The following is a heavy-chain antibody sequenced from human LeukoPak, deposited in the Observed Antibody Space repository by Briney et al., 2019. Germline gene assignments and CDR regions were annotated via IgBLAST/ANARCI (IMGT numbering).Heavy chain of an antibody. CDR2: INPNSGGT. D-gene: IGHD3-10*01. Sequence: ASVKVSCKASGYTFTGYYMHWVRQAPGQGLEWMGWINPNSGGTNYAQKFQGRVTMTRDTSISTAYMELSRLRSDDTAVYYCARVYGSGSYGNYWGQGTLVTVSS. CDR3: ARVYGSGSYGNY. V-gene: IGHV1-2*02. CDR1: GYTFTGYY. J-gene: IGHJ4*02.